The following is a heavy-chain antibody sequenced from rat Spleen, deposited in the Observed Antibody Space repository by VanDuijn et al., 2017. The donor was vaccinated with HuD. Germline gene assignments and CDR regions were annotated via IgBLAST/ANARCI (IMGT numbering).Heavy chain of an antibody. CDR1: GFTFSNYW. J-gene: IGHJ2*01. CDR3: AKMPPMGDYFDC. Sequence: EVQLVESGGGLVQPGRSLKLSCVASGFTFSNYWMTWIRQAPGKGLEWVASITNTGGITYYPDSVKGRFTISRDNARSTLYLQMNSLRSEDTATYYCAKMPPMGDYFDCWGQGVMVTVSS. CDR2: ITNTGGIT. D-gene: IGHD1-7*01. V-gene: IGHV5-31*01.